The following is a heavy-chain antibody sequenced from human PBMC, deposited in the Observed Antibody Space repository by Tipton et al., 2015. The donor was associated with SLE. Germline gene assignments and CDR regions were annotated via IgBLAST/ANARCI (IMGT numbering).Heavy chain of an antibody. CDR2: INWNGGST. CDR3: ARVEDTVVTPGAFDI. J-gene: IGHJ3*02. D-gene: IGHD4-23*01. CDR1: GFTSSSYE. V-gene: IGHV3-20*04. Sequence: GSLRLSCAASGFTSSSYEMNWVRQAPGKGLEWVSGINWNGGSTGYADSVKGRFTISRDNAKNSLYLQMNSLRAEDTAVYYCARVEDTVVTPGAFDIWGQGTMVTVSS.